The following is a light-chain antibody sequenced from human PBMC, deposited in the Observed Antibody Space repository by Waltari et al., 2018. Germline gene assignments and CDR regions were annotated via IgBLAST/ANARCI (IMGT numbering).Light chain of an antibody. J-gene: IGLJ3*02. V-gene: IGLV2-11*01. CDR1: NFDVGGYNY. CDR3: CSYAGRSTWV. Sequence: QSALTQPRSVSGSPGQSVTISCTGTNFDVGGYNYVSWYQQHPGKAPKLMIYNVNERLSGVPERVSGSKSGNTASLTISGLQAEDEADYFCCSYAGRSTWVFGGGTKVTVL. CDR2: NVN.